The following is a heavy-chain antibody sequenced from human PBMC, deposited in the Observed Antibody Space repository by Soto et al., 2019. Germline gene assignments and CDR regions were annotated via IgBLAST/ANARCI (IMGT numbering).Heavy chain of an antibody. J-gene: IGHJ5*02. D-gene: IGHD3-10*01. CDR2: IIPIFGTA. V-gene: IGHV1-69*13. CDR1: GGTFSSYA. Sequence: SVKVSFKASGGTFSSYAISWVRQAPGQGLEWMGGIIPIFGTANYAQKFQGRVTITADESTSTAYMELSSLRSEDTAVYYCARAGYYYGSGPMRFDPWGQGTLVTVSS. CDR3: ARAGYYYGSGPMRFDP.